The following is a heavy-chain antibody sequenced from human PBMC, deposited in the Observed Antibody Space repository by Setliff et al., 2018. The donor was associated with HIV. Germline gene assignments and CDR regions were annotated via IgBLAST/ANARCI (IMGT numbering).Heavy chain of an antibody. V-gene: IGHV1-2*02. J-gene: IGHJ5*02. Sequence: ASVKVSCKASGYTFIDYFMHWVRQAPGQGLEWMGWINPNSGGTNYLKKFQGRVTMTADTLTNTAHMELIRPRFDDTAVYYCARAHFLVAMTRNWFDPWGQGTLVTVSS. CDR3: ARAHFLVAMTRNWFDP. CDR1: GYTFIDYF. D-gene: IGHD5-12*01. CDR2: INPNSGGT.